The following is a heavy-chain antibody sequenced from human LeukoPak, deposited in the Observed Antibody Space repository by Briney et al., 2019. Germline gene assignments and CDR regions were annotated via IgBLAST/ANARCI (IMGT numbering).Heavy chain of an antibody. CDR3: ARLHTAVDAFDI. J-gene: IGHJ3*02. V-gene: IGHV4-59*08. Sequence: PSETLSLTCTVSGGSISSYYWSWIRQPPGKGLEWIGYIYYSGSTNYNPSLKSRVTISVDTSKNQFSLKLSSVTAADTAVYYCARLHTAVDAFDIWGQGTMVTVSS. D-gene: IGHD5-18*01. CDR2: IYYSGST. CDR1: GGSISSYY.